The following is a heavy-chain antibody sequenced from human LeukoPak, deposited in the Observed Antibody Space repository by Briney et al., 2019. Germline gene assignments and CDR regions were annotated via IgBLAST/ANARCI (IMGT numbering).Heavy chain of an antibody. Sequence: PSETLSLTCTVSGGSIGRHYWSWIRQPPGKGLEWIGYIYYSGSTNYNPSLKSRVTISLDTSKKQFSLKLSSVTAADTAMYHCARDGYNEPIDYWGQGTLVTVSS. J-gene: IGHJ4*02. CDR1: GGSIGRHY. D-gene: IGHD5-24*01. CDR3: ARDGYNEPIDY. CDR2: IYYSGST. V-gene: IGHV4-59*11.